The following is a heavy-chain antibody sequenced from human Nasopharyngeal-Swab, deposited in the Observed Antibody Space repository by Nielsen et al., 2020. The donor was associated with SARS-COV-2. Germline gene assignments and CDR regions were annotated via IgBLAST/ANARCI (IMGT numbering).Heavy chain of an antibody. CDR1: GGSFSGYY. CDR2: ISHSGST. D-gene: IGHD6-19*01. V-gene: IGHV4-34*01. Sequence: GSLRLSCTVYGGSFSGYYWSWIRQPPGKGLEWIGGISHSGSTNQNPSLKSRVTISIDTSKNQFSLKLSSVTAADTAVYYCARGKLDNRGWYGGYYYYGMDVWGQGTTVTVSS. CDR3: ARGKLDNRGWYGGYYYYGMDV. J-gene: IGHJ6*02.